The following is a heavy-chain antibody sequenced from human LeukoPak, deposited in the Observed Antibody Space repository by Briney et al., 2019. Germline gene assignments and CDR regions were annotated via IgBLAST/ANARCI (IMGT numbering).Heavy chain of an antibody. CDR2: INHSGST. Sequence: SETLSLTCAVYGGSFSGYYWSWIRQPPGKGLEWIGEINHSGSTNYNPSLKSRVTISVDTSKNQFSLKLSSVTAADTAVYYCAIGTVTTSALYYYYGMDVWGQGTTVTVSS. CDR3: AIGTVTTSALYYYYGMDV. D-gene: IGHD4-17*01. V-gene: IGHV4-34*01. J-gene: IGHJ6*02. CDR1: GGSFSGYY.